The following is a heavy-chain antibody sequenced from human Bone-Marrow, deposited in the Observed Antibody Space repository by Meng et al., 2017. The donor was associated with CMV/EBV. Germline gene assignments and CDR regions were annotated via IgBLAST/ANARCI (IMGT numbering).Heavy chain of an antibody. CDR2: IIPIFGTA. D-gene: IGHD3-3*01. CDR3: ARVFGVVIGGWFDP. Sequence: SVKVSCKASGGTFSSYAISWVRQAPGQGLEWMGGIIPIFGTANYAQKFQGRVTITTDESTSTAYMELSSLRSEDTAVYYCARVFGVVIGGWFDPCGQGTLVTVSS. J-gene: IGHJ5*02. V-gene: IGHV1-69*05. CDR1: GGTFSSYA.